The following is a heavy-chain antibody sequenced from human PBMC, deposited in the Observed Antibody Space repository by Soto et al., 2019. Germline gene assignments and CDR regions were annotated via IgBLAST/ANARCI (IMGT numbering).Heavy chain of an antibody. J-gene: IGHJ4*02. V-gene: IGHV1-18*01. CDR1: GYAFTSYG. CDR3: AREGYDYVWGSYRPTTNDY. Sequence: GAPVKVSWKAAGYAFTSYGISWVRQAPGQGLEWMGWISAYNGNTNYAQKLQGRVTMTTDTSTSTAYMELRSLRSDDTAVYYCAREGYDYVWGSYRPTTNDYWGQGTLVTVSS. D-gene: IGHD3-16*02. CDR2: ISAYNGNT.